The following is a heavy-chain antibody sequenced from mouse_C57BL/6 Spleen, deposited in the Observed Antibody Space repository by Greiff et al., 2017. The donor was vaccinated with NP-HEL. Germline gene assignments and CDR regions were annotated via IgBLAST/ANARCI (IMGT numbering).Heavy chain of an antibody. CDR2: IDPSDSYT. Sequence: VQLQQPGAELVMPGASVKLSCKASGYTFTSYWMHWVKQRPGQGLEWIGEIDPSDSYTNYNQKFKGKSTLTVDKSSSTAYMQLSSLTSEDSAVYYCARLDGYYFYWYFDVWGTGTTVTVSS. CDR3: ARLDGYYFYWYFDV. D-gene: IGHD2-3*01. J-gene: IGHJ1*03. V-gene: IGHV1-69*01. CDR1: GYTFTSYW.